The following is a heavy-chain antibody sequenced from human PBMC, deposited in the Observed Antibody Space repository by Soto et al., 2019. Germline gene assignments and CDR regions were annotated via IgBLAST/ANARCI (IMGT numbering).Heavy chain of an antibody. CDR1: GYTLTELS. D-gene: IGHD6-19*01. V-gene: IGHV1-24*01. CDR2: FDPEDGET. J-gene: IGHJ4*02. Sequence: ASVKVSCKVSGYTLTELSMHCVRQAPGKGLEWMGGFDPEDGETIYAQKFQGRVTMTEDTSTDTAYMELSSLRSEDTAVYYCATNIVTWIAVVGFDYWGQGTLVTVSS. CDR3: ATNIVTWIAVVGFDY.